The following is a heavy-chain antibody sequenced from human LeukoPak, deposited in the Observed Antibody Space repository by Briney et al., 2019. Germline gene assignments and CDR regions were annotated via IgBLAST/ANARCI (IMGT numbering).Heavy chain of an antibody. CDR1: GFTFSSYW. CDR3: AREILSYDSSGYYLQYYFDY. Sequence: PGGSLRLSCAASGFTFSSYWMPWVRQAPGKGLVWVSRINSDGSSTSYADSVKGRFTISRDNAKNTLYLQMNSLRAEDTAVYYCAREILSYDSSGYYLQYYFDYWGQGTLVTVSS. J-gene: IGHJ4*02. CDR2: INSDGSST. D-gene: IGHD3-22*01. V-gene: IGHV3-74*01.